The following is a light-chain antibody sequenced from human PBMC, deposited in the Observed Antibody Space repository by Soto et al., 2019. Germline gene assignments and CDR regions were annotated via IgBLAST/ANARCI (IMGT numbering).Light chain of an antibody. CDR3: QQRRNWPLIT. CDR1: QSVSSD. CDR2: GAS. Sequence: EIVLTQSPATLSVSPGERATLSCRASQSVSSDLAWYQQKPGQPPRLLIYGASTRATGIPDRFSGSGSGTDFTLTISSLEPEDFAVYYCQQRRNWPLITFGQGTRLEIK. V-gene: IGKV3-11*01. J-gene: IGKJ5*01.